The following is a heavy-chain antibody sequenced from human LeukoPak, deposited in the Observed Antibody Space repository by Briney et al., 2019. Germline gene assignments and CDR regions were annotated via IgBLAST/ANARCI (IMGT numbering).Heavy chain of an antibody. CDR2: IYTSGST. J-gene: IGHJ6*03. Sequence: SETLSLTCTVSGGSISSYYWSWIRQPAGKGLEWIGRIYTSGSTNYNPSLKSRVTISVDTSKNQFSLKLSSVTAADTAVYYCAREGSRLAAAGPYYYYYYYYMDVWGKGTTVTVSS. D-gene: IGHD6-13*01. CDR3: AREGSRLAAAGPYYYYYYYYMDV. V-gene: IGHV4-4*07. CDR1: GGSISSYY.